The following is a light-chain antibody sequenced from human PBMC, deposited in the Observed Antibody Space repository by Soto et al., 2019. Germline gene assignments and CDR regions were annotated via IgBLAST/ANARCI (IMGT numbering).Light chain of an antibody. CDR3: QQYNSYSRT. Sequence: IKMNQSPSTLSATVGDRVTITCRASQSINNWLAWYQQEPGRAPKLLIYKASSLESGVPSRFSGSGSGTEFTLTISSLQPDDFATYYCQQYNSYSRTFGQGTKV. CDR2: KAS. CDR1: QSINNW. V-gene: IGKV1-5*03. J-gene: IGKJ1*01.